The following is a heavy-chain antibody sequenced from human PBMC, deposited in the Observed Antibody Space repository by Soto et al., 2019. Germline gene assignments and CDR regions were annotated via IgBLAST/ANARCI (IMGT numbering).Heavy chain of an antibody. J-gene: IGHJ6*02. CDR1: GYTFSNYG. CDR3: SRFIMVGGWFDPNYYHGMDA. CDR2: ISGYNGNT. D-gene: IGHD6-19*01. Sequence: QVQLVQSGAEVKKPGASVTVSCKTSGYTFSNYGINWVRQAPGQGLEWMGWISGYNGNTNYAQTVQGRVTMTTDTSTGTVYMELRSLKSDDTAIYYCSRFIMVGGWFDPNYYHGMDAWGQGTKVTVSS. V-gene: IGHV1-18*01.